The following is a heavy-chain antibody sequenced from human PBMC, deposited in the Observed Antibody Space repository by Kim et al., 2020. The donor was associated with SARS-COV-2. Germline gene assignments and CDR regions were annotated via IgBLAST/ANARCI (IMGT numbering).Heavy chain of an antibody. CDR2: IVTAGDT. Sequence: GGSLRLSCAASGFTFSTYDMHWVRQATGKGLEWVSAIVTAGDTYYPGSVKGRFTISRENAKNSLYLQMNSLRAGDTAVYYCARGGGYCSSTSCYFDYWGQGTLVTVSS. D-gene: IGHD2-2*01. V-gene: IGHV3-13*04. J-gene: IGHJ4*02. CDR3: ARGGGYCSSTSCYFDY. CDR1: GFTFSTYD.